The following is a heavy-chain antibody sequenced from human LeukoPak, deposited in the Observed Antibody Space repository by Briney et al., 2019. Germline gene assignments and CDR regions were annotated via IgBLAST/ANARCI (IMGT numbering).Heavy chain of an antibody. J-gene: IGHJ5*02. CDR3: ARKPTGLPTDP. CDR1: GYTFTGYY. V-gene: IGHV1-18*04. D-gene: IGHD2-15*01. CDR2: ISGYNGNT. Sequence: GASVKVSCKASGYTFTGYYIHWVRQARGQGLEWMGWISGYNGNTKYVQKFQGRVTMTTDTSTSTAYMELRSLRSDDTAVYYCARKPTGLPTDPWGQGTLVTVSS.